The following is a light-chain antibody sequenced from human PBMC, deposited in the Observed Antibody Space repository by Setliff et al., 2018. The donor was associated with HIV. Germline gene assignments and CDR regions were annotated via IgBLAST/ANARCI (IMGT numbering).Light chain of an antibody. V-gene: IGLV7-46*01. Sequence: QAVVTQEPSLTVSPGGTVTLTCGSSTGTVTHGHYPYWFQQKPGQAPRTLIYATDNKHSWTPARFSGSLLGGKAALTLSGALPEDEAEYYCLLSFDNVVYVFGNGTKVTVL. J-gene: IGLJ1*01. CDR1: TGTVTHGHY. CDR3: LLSFDNVVYV. CDR2: ATD.